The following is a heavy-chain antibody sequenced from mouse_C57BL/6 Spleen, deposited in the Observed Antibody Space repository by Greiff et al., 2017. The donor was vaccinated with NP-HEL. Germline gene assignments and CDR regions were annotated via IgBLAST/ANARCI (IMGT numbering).Heavy chain of an antibody. J-gene: IGHJ1*03. D-gene: IGHD1-1*01. CDR3: ARPTTVVARSYWYFDV. Sequence: QVQLQQSGPELVKPGASVKISCKASGYAFSSSWMNWVKQRPGKGLEWIGRIYPGDGDTNYNGKFKGKATLTADKSSSTAYMQLSSLTSEDSAVYFCARPTTVVARSYWYFDVWGTGTTVTVSS. CDR1: GYAFSSSW. V-gene: IGHV1-82*01. CDR2: IYPGDGDT.